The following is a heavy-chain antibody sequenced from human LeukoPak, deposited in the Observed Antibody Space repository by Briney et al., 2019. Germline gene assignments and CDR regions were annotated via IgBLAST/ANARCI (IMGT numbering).Heavy chain of an antibody. CDR2: INHSGST. J-gene: IGHJ5*02. D-gene: IGHD6-13*01. Sequence: SETLSLTCAVYGGSFSGYYWSWIRQPPGKGLEWIGEINHSGSTNYNPSLKSRVTISVDTSKNQFSLKLSSVTAADTAVYYCARERRQRLVFSWFDPWGQGTLVTVSS. CDR3: ARERRQRLVFSWFDP. CDR1: GGSFSGYY. V-gene: IGHV4-34*01.